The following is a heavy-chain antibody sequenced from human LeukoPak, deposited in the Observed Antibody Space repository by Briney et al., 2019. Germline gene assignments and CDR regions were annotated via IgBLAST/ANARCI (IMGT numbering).Heavy chain of an antibody. CDR2: ISYDGSNK. Sequence: GGSLRLSCAASGFTFSSYGMHWVRQAPGKGLEWVAVISYDGSNKYYADSVKGRFTISRDNSKNTLYLQMNSLRAEDTAVYYCARDPSFDYWGQGTLVTVSS. CDR3: ARDPSFDY. V-gene: IGHV3-30*03. J-gene: IGHJ4*02. CDR1: GFTFSSYG.